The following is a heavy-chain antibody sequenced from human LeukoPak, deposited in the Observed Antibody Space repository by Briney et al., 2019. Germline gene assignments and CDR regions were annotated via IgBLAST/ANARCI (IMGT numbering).Heavy chain of an antibody. CDR1: GFTFSSYA. CDR2: ISGSGGTT. Sequence: GGYLRLYCAASGFTFSSYAMSWLRQAPGKGLEWVSGISGSGGTTYHADSVKGRFTISRDNSRNTLYLQMNSLRAEDTAVYYCAKGYCSSFTCYSRFDPWGQGTLVTVSS. V-gene: IGHV3-23*01. CDR3: AKGYCSSFTCYSRFDP. J-gene: IGHJ5*02. D-gene: IGHD2-2*01.